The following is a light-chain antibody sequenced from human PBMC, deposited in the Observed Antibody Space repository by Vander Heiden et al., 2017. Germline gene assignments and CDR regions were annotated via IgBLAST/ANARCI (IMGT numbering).Light chain of an antibody. J-gene: IGKJ5*01. CDR3: QQRSNWPQIT. CDR1: QSVSSY. V-gene: IGKV3-11*01. CDR2: DAS. Sequence: EIVLTQSPATLSLSPGERATLSCRASQSVSSYLAWYQQKPGQAPRLLIYDASNRATGIPARFSGSGYGTDFTLTISSREPEDFAVYYCQQRSNWPQITFGQGTRMDIK.